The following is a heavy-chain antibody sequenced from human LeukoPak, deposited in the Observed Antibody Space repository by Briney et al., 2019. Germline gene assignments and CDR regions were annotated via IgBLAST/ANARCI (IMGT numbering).Heavy chain of an antibody. J-gene: IGHJ4*02. V-gene: IGHV3-53*01. Sequence: GGSLRLSCAASGFTFSDYYMSWIRQAPGKGLEWVSVIYSGGSTYYADSVKGRFTISRDNSKNTLYLQMNSLRAEDTAVYYCARESQDYYDSSGYYDYWGQGTLVTVSS. D-gene: IGHD3-22*01. CDR3: ARESQDYYDSSGYYDY. CDR2: IYSGGST. CDR1: GFTFSDYY.